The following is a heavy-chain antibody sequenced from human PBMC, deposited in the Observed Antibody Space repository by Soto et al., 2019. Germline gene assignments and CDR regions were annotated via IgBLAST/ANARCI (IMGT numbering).Heavy chain of an antibody. J-gene: IGHJ4*02. D-gene: IGHD3-16*02. CDR3: VRGQDHTIWENCRFAH. CDR2: INWNNGSR. V-gene: IGHV3-9*01. CDR1: GYIFEDFA. Sequence: EVQLVESGGNLVQPGRSLRLSCAGSGYIFEDFALHWVWQAPGRGLEWVSGINWNNGSRAYADSVKGRFTISRDNTKNTLSSQMNSLRPEDTAFYYCVRGQDHTIWENCRFAHCGEGRPVTVTS.